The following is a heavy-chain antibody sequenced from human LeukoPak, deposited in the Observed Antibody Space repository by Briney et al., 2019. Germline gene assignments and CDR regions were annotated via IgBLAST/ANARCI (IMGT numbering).Heavy chain of an antibody. CDR2: IYRTGDT. J-gene: IGHJ4*02. D-gene: IGHD2/OR15-2a*01. V-gene: IGHV4/OR15-8*02. Sequence: SETLSLTCAVSGGSISSGYWWTWVRPPPGKGLEWIGEIYRTGDTNYNPSVKSRVSISVDTSKNQFSLKLTSVTAADTAVYYCARALNGYFYAFDSWGQGTLVTVSS. CDR1: GGSISSGYW. CDR3: ARALNGYFYAFDS.